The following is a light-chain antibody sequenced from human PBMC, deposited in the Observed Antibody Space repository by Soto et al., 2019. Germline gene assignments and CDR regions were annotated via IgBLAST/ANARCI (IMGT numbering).Light chain of an antibody. CDR2: SAS. CDR3: QQTYSTPRT. V-gene: IGKV1-39*01. Sequence: DIQMTQSPSSLSASVGDRVTITCRASRSINTYVNWYQKRPGKAPELLIYSASSLHTGVPSRFSGSGAGTDFTFTINSLLPEDFAIYYCQQTYSTPRTFGQGTKVDIK. CDR1: RSINTY. J-gene: IGKJ1*01.